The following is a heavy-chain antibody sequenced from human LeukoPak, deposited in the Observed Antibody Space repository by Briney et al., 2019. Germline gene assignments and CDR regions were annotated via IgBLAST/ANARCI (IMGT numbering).Heavy chain of an antibody. CDR3: VRGGYSTGQFDY. Sequence: GGSLRLSCAASGFIFSDYYMTWIRQAPGKGLEWVSHISSSGSNIHHADSVKGRFTISRDNAKNSLYLQMNSLRAEDTAVYYCVRGGYSTGQFDYWGQGTLVTVSS. J-gene: IGHJ4*02. D-gene: IGHD2-8*02. V-gene: IGHV3-11*04. CDR1: GFIFSDYY. CDR2: ISSSGSNI.